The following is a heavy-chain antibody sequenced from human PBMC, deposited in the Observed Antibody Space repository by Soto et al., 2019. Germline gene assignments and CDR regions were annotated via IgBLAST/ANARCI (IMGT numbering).Heavy chain of an antibody. Sequence: QVQLVESGGGVVQPGRSLRLSCAASGFTFSSFAIHWVRQAPGKGLEWVSRISYDGSNKYYADSVKGRFTISRDNSKNTLYLQMNSLRAEDTAVYYCARAYDSSMNYFYYWGQGTLVTVSS. CDR2: ISYDGSNK. J-gene: IGHJ4*02. CDR3: ARAYDSSMNYFYY. V-gene: IGHV3-30-3*01. CDR1: GFTFSSFA. D-gene: IGHD3-22*01.